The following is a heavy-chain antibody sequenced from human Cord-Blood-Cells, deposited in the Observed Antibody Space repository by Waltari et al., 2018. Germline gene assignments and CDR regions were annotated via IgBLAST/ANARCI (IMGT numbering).Heavy chain of an antibody. Sequence: QVQLVQSGAEVKKPGSSVKVSCKASGGTVSSYAITWVRRAPGQGLEWMGGISPIFGTANYAQKFQGRVTITADESTSTAYMELSSLRSEDTAVYYCARERMYSGSYDAFDIWGQGTMVTVSS. V-gene: IGHV1-69*01. CDR1: GGTVSSYA. J-gene: IGHJ3*02. CDR3: ARERMYSGSYDAFDI. D-gene: IGHD1-26*01. CDR2: ISPIFGTA.